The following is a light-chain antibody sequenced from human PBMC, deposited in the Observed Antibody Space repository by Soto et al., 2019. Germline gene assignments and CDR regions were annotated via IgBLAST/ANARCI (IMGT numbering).Light chain of an antibody. CDR1: QSISRF. CDR2: AAS. CDR3: HQSFNTPQT. Sequence: IQLTQSPSSLSASVGDRVTVTCRASQSISRFLNWYQQKPGKAPKLLISAASNLQSGAPSRFSGSGSGTDFTLTISSLQPEDFATYYCHQSFNTPQTFGQGTKLEIK. J-gene: IGKJ2*01. V-gene: IGKV1-39*01.